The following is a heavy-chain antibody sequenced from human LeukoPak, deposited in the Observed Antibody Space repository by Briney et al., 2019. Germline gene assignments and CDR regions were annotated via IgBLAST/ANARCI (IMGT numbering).Heavy chain of an antibody. V-gene: IGHV3-23*01. D-gene: IGHD3-22*01. CDR1: GFTFSSFG. CDR2: ISSTGGTA. CDR3: AKDDYYDTSGYRD. J-gene: IGHJ4*02. Sequence: GGSLRLSCAASGFTFSSFGMSWVRQAPGKGLEWVSAISSTGGTAYYADSVKGRFTISRDNSKNTLYLQMNSLRAEDTAVYYCAKDDYYDTSGYRDWGQGTLVTVSS.